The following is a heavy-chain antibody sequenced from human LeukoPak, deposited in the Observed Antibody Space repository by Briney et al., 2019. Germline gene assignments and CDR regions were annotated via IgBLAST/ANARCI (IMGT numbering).Heavy chain of an antibody. V-gene: IGHV4-59*01. CDR1: GASISGYY. Sequence: KPSETLSLTCTVSGASISGYYWSWIRQPPGKGLEWIGYIYYSGGTNYNPSLKSGVAISVDTSKSQFSLKLTSVTAADTAVYYCARDDGSGSYYDYWGQGTLVTVSS. CDR3: ARDDGSGSYYDY. CDR2: IYYSGGT. J-gene: IGHJ4*02. D-gene: IGHD3-22*01.